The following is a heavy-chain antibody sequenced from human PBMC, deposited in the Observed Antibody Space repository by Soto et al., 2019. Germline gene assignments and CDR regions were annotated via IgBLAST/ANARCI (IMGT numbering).Heavy chain of an antibody. D-gene: IGHD2-2*02. CDR3: ATDPVVVPAAIKWFDP. V-gene: IGHV1-24*01. J-gene: IGHJ5*02. CDR2: FDPEDGET. CDR1: GYTLTELS. Sequence: ASVKVSCKVSGYTLTELSMHWVRQAPGKGLEWMGGFDPEDGETIYAQKFQGRVTMTEDTSTDTAYMELSSLRSEDTAVYYCATDPVVVPAAIKWFDPWGQGTLVTAPQ.